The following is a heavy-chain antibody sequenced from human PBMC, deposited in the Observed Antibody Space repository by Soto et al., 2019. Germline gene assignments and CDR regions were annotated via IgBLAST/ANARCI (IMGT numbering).Heavy chain of an antibody. V-gene: IGHV3-23*01. CDR2: ISGSGGST. CDR3: AKDPSIDFWSGYYLPYYYGMDV. Sequence: GGSLRLSCAASGFTFSSYAMSWVRQAPGKGLEWVSAISGSGGSTYYADSVKGRFTISRDNSKNTLYLQMNSLRAENTAVYYCAKDPSIDFWSGYYLPYYYGMDVWGQGTTVTVSS. D-gene: IGHD3-3*01. J-gene: IGHJ6*02. CDR1: GFTFSSYA.